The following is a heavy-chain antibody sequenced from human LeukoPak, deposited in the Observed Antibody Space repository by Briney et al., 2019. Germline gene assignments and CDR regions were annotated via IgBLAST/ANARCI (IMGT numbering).Heavy chain of an antibody. Sequence: GGSLRLSCAASGFTFSSYWMSWVRQAPGKGLEWVANIKQDGSEEYYVDSVKGRFTISRDNAKNSLYLQMNSLRAEDTAVYYCARDRSRSGTDAFDIWGQGTMVTVSS. D-gene: IGHD1-26*01. CDR3: ARDRSRSGTDAFDI. CDR2: IKQDGSEE. J-gene: IGHJ3*02. V-gene: IGHV3-7*03. CDR1: GFTFSSYW.